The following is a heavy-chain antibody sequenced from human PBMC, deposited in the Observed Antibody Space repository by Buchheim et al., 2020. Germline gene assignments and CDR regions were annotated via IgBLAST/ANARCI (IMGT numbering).Heavy chain of an antibody. CDR2: INHSGST. D-gene: IGHD1-20*01. Sequence: QVQLQQWGAGLLKPSETLSFTCAVYGGSFSGYYWSWIRQPPGKGLEWIGEINHSGSTNYNPSLKSRVTISVDTSKNQFSLKLSSVTAADTAVYYCASSLGYNWNDVHDYWGQGTL. J-gene: IGHJ4*02. CDR1: GGSFSGYY. CDR3: ASSLGYNWNDVHDY. V-gene: IGHV4-34*01.